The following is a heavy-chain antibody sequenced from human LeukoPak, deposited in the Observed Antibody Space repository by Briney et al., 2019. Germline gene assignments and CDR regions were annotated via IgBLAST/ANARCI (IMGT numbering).Heavy chain of an antibody. V-gene: IGHV1-69*04. D-gene: IGHD6-19*01. CDR2: IIPILGIA. Sequence: SVKVSCKASGGTFSSYAISWVRQAPGQGLEWMGRIIPILGIANYAQEFQGRVTITADKSTSTAYMELSSLRSEDTAVYYCAGEIAVAGNTLYYYGMDVWGQGTTVTVSS. J-gene: IGHJ6*02. CDR1: GGTFSSYA. CDR3: AGEIAVAGNTLYYYGMDV.